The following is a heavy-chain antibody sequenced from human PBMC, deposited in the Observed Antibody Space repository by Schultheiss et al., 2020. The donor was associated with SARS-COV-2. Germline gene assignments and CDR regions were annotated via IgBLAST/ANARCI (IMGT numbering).Heavy chain of an antibody. J-gene: IGHJ3*02. CDR3: ARDRGFYDSSGYYDAFDI. D-gene: IGHD3-22*01. CDR1: GFTFSSYS. CDR2: ISSSSSTI. Sequence: GGSLRLSCAASGFTFSSYSMNWVRQAPGKGLEWVSYISSSSSTIYYADSVKGRFTISRDNAKNSLYLQMNSLRDEDTAVYYCARDRGFYDSSGYYDAFDIWGQGTMVTVSS. V-gene: IGHV3-48*02.